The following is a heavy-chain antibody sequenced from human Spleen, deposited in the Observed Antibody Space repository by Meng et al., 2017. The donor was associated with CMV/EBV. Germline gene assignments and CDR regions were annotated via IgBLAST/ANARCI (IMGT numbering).Heavy chain of an antibody. D-gene: IGHD2-15*01. CDR2: ISSSSSYI. V-gene: IGHV3-21*01. J-gene: IGHJ4*02. Sequence: GGSLRLSCAASGFTFSSYAMSWVRQAPGKGLEWVSSISSSSSYIYYADSVKGRFTISRDNAKNSLYLQMNSLRAEDTAVYYCARDSRGCSGGSCPAKYWGQGTLVTVSS. CDR1: GFTFSSYA. CDR3: ARDSRGCSGGSCPAKY.